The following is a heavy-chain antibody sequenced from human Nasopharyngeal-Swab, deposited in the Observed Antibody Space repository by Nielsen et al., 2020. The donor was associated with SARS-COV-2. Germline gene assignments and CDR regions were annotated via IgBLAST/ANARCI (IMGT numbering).Heavy chain of an antibody. CDR2: ISWNSGSI. J-gene: IGHJ4*02. D-gene: IGHD3-10*01. Sequence: SLTISCAASGFTFDDYAMHWVRQAPGKGLEWVSGISWNSGSIGYADSVKGRFTISRDNAKNSLYLQMNSLRAEDTALYYCASPSDYYGSGSYWGQGTLVTVSS. CDR1: GFTFDDYA. CDR3: ASPSDYYGSGSY. V-gene: IGHV3-9*01.